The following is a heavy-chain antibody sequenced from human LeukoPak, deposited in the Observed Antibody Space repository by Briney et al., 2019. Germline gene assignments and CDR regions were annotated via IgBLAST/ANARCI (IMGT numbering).Heavy chain of an antibody. D-gene: IGHD6-13*01. CDR1: GFTFSSYA. J-gene: IGHJ4*02. Sequence: GGSLRLSCAASGFTFSSYAMHWVRQAPGKGLEWVAIISFDGSNKDYADSIKGRFTVSRDNSKNTLYLQMNSLRTEDTAVYFCAKERISPAGTYDYWGQGTLVTVS. CDR2: ISFDGSNK. V-gene: IGHV3-30*04. CDR3: AKERISPAGTYDY.